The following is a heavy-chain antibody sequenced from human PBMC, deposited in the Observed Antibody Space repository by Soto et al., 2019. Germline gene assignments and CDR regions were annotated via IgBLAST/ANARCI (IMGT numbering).Heavy chain of an antibody. Sequence: PGGSLRLSCAASGITFSSYWMHWVRQAPGKGLVWVSRINSDGSSTTYADSVKGRFTISRDNAKNTLYLQMNSLRAEDTAVYYCASRGAAAGVDYWGQGTVVTVSS. CDR3: ASRGAAAGVDY. CDR1: GITFSSYW. CDR2: INSDGSST. D-gene: IGHD6-13*01. V-gene: IGHV3-74*01. J-gene: IGHJ4*02.